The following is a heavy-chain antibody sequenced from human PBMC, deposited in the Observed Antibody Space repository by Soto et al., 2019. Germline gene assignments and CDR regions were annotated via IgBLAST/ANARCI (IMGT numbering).Heavy chain of an antibody. J-gene: IGHJ5*02. CDR2: IIPIFGTT. CDR1: GGTFGSDA. CDR3: ARDRTDSGYYTNWLDP. D-gene: IGHD3-22*01. V-gene: IGHV1-69*06. Sequence: SVKVSCKASGGTFGSDAITWVRQAPGQGLEWVGRIIPIFGTTNYAQNLQGRVTISADKSTLTSYMELHSLTSDDTALYYCARDRTDSGYYTNWLDPWGQGTQVTVYS.